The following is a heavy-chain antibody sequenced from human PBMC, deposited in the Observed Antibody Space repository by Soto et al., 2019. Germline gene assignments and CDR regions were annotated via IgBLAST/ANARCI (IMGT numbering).Heavy chain of an antibody. J-gene: IGHJ4*02. CDR3: AKSNLYCSSNRCYVFDY. CDR2: ISGSGGST. Sequence: GGSLRLSCAASGFTFSSYAMSWIRQAPGKGLEWVSAISGSGGSTYYADSVKGRFTISRDNSKNTLYLQMSSLRAEDTAVYYCAKSNLYCSSNRCYVFDYWGQGTLVTVSS. V-gene: IGHV3-23*01. D-gene: IGHD2-2*01. CDR1: GFTFSSYA.